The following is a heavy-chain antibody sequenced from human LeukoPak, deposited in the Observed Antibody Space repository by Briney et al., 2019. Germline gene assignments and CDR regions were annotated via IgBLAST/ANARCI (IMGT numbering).Heavy chain of an antibody. J-gene: IGHJ4*02. CDR2: ISYDGSNK. D-gene: IGHD3-10*01. V-gene: IGHV3-30*18. CDR3: AKDRGYIWFGERNYFDY. Sequence: GGSLRLSCAASGFTFSSYGMHWVRQAPGKGLEWVAVISYDGSNKYYADSVKGRFTISRDNSKNTLYLQMNSLRAEDTAVYYCAKDRGYIWFGERNYFDYWAREPWSPSPQ. CDR1: GFTFSSYG.